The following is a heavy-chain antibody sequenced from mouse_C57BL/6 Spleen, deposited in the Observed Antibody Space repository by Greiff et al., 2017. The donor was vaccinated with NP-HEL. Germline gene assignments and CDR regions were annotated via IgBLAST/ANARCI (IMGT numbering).Heavy chain of an antibody. CDR1: GFNIKDDY. V-gene: IGHV14-4*01. Sequence: EVQLQQSGAELVRPGASVKLSCTASGFNIKDDYMHWVKQRPEQGLEWIGWIDPENGDTEYASKFQGKATITADTSSNTAYLQLSSLTSEDTAVYYCTRGTTVVAKSYAMDYWGQGTSVTVSS. J-gene: IGHJ4*01. CDR2: IDPENGDT. D-gene: IGHD1-1*01. CDR3: TRGTTVVAKSYAMDY.